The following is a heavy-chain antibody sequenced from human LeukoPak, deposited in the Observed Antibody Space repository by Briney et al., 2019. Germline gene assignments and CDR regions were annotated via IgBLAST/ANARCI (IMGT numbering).Heavy chain of an antibody. V-gene: IGHV3-11*01. Sequence: GGSLRLSRAASGFTFSDYYMSWIRQAPGKGLEWVSYISSSGSTIYYADSVKGRFTISRDNAKNSLYLQMNSLRAEDTAVYYCARDPYYYSGYDYFDYWGQGTLVTVSS. D-gene: IGHD5-12*01. CDR3: ARDPYYYSGYDYFDY. CDR2: ISSSGSTI. CDR1: GFTFSDYY. J-gene: IGHJ4*02.